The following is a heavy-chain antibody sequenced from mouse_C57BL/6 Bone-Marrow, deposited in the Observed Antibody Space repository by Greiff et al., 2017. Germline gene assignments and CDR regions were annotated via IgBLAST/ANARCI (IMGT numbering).Heavy chain of an antibody. J-gene: IGHJ4*01. CDR1: GFTFSDYY. V-gene: IGHV5-16*01. CDR2: INYDGSST. Sequence: EVHLVESEGGLVQPGSSMKLSCTASGFTFSDYYMAWVRQVPEKGLEWVANINYDGSSTYYLDSLKSRFIISRDNAKNILYLQMSSLKSEDTATYYCARDGYYGNYGYAMDYWGQGTSVTVSS. CDR3: ARDGYYGNYGYAMDY. D-gene: IGHD2-1*01.